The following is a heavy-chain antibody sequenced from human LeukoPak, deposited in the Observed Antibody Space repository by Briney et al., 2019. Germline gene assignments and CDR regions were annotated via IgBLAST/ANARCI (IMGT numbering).Heavy chain of an antibody. Sequence: GGSLRLSCAASGFTVSNNYMSWVRQAPGKGLEWVSVIYSGGSTYYADSVKGRFTISRDSSKNTLYLQMNSLRAEDTAVYYCERDSLGMSTLDSWGQGTLVTVSS. J-gene: IGHJ4*02. V-gene: IGHV3-53*01. CDR1: GFTVSNNY. D-gene: IGHD5/OR15-5a*01. CDR2: IYSGGST. CDR3: ERDSLGMSTLDS.